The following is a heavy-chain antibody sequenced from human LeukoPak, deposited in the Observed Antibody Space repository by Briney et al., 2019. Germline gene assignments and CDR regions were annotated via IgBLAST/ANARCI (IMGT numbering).Heavy chain of an antibody. CDR3: ARYAAYWFDP. D-gene: IGHD2-8*01. CDR2: IYHSGST. V-gene: IGHV4-4*02. CDR1: GGSISSSNW. Sequence: SETLSLTCAVSGGSISSSNWWSWVRQPPGKGLEWIGEIYHSGSTNYNPSLKSRVTISVDTSKNQFSLKLSSVTAADTAVYYCARYAAYWFDPWGQGTLVTVSS. J-gene: IGHJ5*02.